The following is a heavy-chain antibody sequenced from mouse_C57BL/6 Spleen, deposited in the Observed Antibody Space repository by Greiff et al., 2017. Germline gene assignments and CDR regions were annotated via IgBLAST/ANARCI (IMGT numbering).Heavy chain of an antibody. D-gene: IGHD1-1*01. V-gene: IGHV1-64*01. CDR2: IHPNSGST. CDR3: ARVSSLDYYAMDY. Sequence: QVQLQQPGAELVKPGASVKLSCKASGYTFTSYWMHWVKQRPGQGLEWIGMIHPNSGSTNYNEKFKSKATLTVDKSSSTAYMQLSSLTSEDSAVYYCARVSSLDYYAMDYWGQGTSVTVSS. CDR1: GYTFTSYW. J-gene: IGHJ4*01.